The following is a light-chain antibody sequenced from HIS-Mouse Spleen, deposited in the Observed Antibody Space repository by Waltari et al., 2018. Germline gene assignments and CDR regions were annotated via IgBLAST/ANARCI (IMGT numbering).Light chain of an antibody. CDR1: QSISSW. CDR2: KAS. V-gene: IGKV1-5*03. J-gene: IGKJ1*01. CDR3: QQYNSYSWT. Sequence: DLQMTQSPSTLSAAVGDRVTITCRASQSISSWLAWYQQKPGKAPTLLIYKASSLESGVPSRFSGSGSGTEFTLTISSLQPDDFATYYCQQYNSYSWTFGQGTKVEIK.